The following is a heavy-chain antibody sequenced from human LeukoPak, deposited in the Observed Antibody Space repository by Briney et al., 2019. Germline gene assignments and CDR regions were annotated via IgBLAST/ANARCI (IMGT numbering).Heavy chain of an antibody. Sequence: SETLSLTCTVSGGSISSYYWSWIRQPAGKGLEWIGRLYTSGITNYNPSLKSRVTMSVDTSRNQFSLNLTSVTAADTAVYYCAKAFFSGSGGNHKHFDSWGQGTLVTVSS. CDR3: AKAFFSGSGGNHKHFDS. D-gene: IGHD3-10*01. CDR1: GGSISSYY. CDR2: LYTSGIT. J-gene: IGHJ4*02. V-gene: IGHV4-4*07.